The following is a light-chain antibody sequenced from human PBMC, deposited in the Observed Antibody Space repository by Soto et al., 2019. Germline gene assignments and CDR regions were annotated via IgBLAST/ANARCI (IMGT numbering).Light chain of an antibody. CDR1: QSVSTY. J-gene: IGKJ5*01. V-gene: IGKV3-11*01. CDR2: DAS. Sequence: EIVWPQSPATLSLSPGERATLSCSASQSVSTYLAWYQQRPGQAPRLLIYDASYRATDIPPRFSGSGSGTDFTLTISSLDPEDFAVYYCQQRRSWPPTITFGQGTRLEIK. CDR3: QQRRSWPPTIT.